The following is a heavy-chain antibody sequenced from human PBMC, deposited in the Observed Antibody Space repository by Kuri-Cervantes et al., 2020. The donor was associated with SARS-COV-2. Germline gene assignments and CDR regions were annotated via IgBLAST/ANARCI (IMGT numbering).Heavy chain of an antibody. CDR1: GYTFSYNW. CDR3: VTLPYCTDGTCYRGVDY. D-gene: IGHD2-8*01. J-gene: IGHJ4*02. Sequence: KVSCKASGYTFSYNWIGWVRQMPGKGLEWMGIIYPGDSDTRYSPSFQGQVTISADESISTTYLQWSSLKASDTAIYYCVTLPYCTDGTCYRGVDYWGQGTLVTVSS. V-gene: IGHV5-51*01. CDR2: IYPGDSDT.